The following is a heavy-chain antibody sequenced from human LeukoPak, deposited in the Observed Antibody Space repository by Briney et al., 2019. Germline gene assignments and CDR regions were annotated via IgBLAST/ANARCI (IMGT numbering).Heavy chain of an antibody. J-gene: IGHJ4*02. CDR1: GVTVSSSY. V-gene: IGHV3-66*01. D-gene: IGHD4-11*01. Sequence: PGGSLRLSCAASGVTVSSSYMSWVRQAPGKGLEWVSIMYSGGATDYADSVRGRFTISRDNSKNTLYPQMNSLRVEDTAVYYCARDPSPYYSDYGHWGQGTLVTVSS. CDR3: ARDPSPYYSDYGH. CDR2: MYSGGAT.